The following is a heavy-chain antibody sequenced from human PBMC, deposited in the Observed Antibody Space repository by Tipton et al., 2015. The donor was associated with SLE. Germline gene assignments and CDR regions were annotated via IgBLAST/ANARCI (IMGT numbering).Heavy chain of an antibody. CDR2: IWYDGSNK. Sequence: SLRLSCAASGFTFSSYGMHWVRQAPGKGLEWVAVIWYDGSNKYYADSVKGRFTISRDNSKNTLYLQMNSLRAEDTAVYYCAKDRIAARRGVGYWGQGTLVTVSS. D-gene: IGHD6-6*01. J-gene: IGHJ4*02. CDR3: AKDRIAARRGVGY. V-gene: IGHV3-33*06. CDR1: GFTFSSYG.